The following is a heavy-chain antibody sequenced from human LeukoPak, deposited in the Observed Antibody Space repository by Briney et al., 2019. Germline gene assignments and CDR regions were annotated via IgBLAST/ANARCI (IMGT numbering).Heavy chain of an antibody. V-gene: IGHV1-69*04. J-gene: IGHJ4*02. CDR2: IIPILGIA. CDR3: ATNSGSYYGADY. Sequence: SVKVSCKASGGTFSSYAISWVRQAPGQGLEWMGRIIPILGIANYAQKFQGRVTITADKSTSTAYMGLSSLRSEDTAVYYCATNSGSYYGADYWGQGTLVTVSS. CDR1: GGTFSSYA. D-gene: IGHD1-26*01.